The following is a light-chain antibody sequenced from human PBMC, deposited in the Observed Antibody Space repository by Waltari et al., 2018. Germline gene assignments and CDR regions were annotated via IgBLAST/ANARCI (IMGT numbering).Light chain of an antibody. Sequence: DIQMTQSPSTLSASVGDRVTITCRASQSISNWLAWYQQKPGIAPKLLVHKASGLGSGVPSRFSGSGSGTEFTLTISSLQPDDFATYYCQQYNSYSPEWTFGQGTKVEIK. CDR3: QQYNSYSPEWT. CDR2: KAS. V-gene: IGKV1-5*03. CDR1: QSISNW. J-gene: IGKJ1*01.